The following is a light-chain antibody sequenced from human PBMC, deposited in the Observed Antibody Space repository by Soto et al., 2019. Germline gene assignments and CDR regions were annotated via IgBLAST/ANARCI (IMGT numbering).Light chain of an antibody. V-gene: IGKV3-11*01. CDR2: DAS. CDR3: QQRIKWPIT. CDR1: QSVSSY. Sequence: EIVLTQSPATLSLSPGERATLSCRASQSVSSYLAWYQQKPGQAPRLLIYDASNRATGIPARFSGSGSGTDFTLTISSLEPADSAVYYCQQRIKWPITFGQGTRLEI. J-gene: IGKJ5*01.